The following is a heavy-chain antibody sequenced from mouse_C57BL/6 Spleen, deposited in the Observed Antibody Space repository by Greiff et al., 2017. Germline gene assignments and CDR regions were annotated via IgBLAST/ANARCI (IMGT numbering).Heavy chain of an antibody. CDR2: IYPRDGST. CDR3: ARSGYYGSSLRFAY. Sequence: QVQLQQSGPELVKPGASVKLSCKASGYTFTSYDINWVKQRPGQGLEWIGWIYPRDGSTKYNEKFKGKATLTVDTSSSTAYMELHSLTSEDSAVYFCARSGYYGSSLRFAYWGQGTLVTVSA. D-gene: IGHD1-1*01. V-gene: IGHV1-85*01. J-gene: IGHJ3*01. CDR1: GYTFTSYD.